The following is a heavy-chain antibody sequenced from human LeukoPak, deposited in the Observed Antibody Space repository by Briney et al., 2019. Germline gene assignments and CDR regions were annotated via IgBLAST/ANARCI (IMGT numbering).Heavy chain of an antibody. Sequence: ASVKVPCKASGYTFTSYDINWVRQATGQGLEWMGWMNPNSGNTGYAQKFRGRVTMTRNTSISTAYMELSSLRSEDTAVYYCARGRYYDSSGKFDYWGQGTLVTVSS. CDR2: MNPNSGNT. D-gene: IGHD3-22*01. CDR3: ARGRYYDSSGKFDY. CDR1: GYTFTSYD. J-gene: IGHJ4*02. V-gene: IGHV1-8*01.